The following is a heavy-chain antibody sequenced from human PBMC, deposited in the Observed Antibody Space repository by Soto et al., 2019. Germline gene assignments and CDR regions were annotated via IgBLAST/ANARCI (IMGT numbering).Heavy chain of an antibody. Sequence: GGSLRLSCAASGFTFSSYGMHWVRQAPGKGLEWVAVIWYDGSNKYYADSVKGRFTISRDNSKNTLYLQMNSLRAEDTAVYYCARGFWDSYRSSDAFDIWSQGTMVTVSS. V-gene: IGHV3-33*01. CDR3: ARGFWDSYRSSDAFDI. D-gene: IGHD3-16*02. CDR1: GFTFSSYG. J-gene: IGHJ3*02. CDR2: IWYDGSNK.